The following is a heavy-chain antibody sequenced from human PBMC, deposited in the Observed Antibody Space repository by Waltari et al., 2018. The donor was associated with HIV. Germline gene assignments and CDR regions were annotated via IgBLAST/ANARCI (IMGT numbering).Heavy chain of an antibody. Sequence: QVQLVQSGPELKRPGSSVKVSCTASGGSFGAHQITWVRKAPGQGLEWLATPVPISQRKYSSQKSGGRVTRTADKSTATAFMDWAGLTSDDTAVYYCLLGSHYYVSSSYYEEWGPGTLVAVS. CDR3: LLGSHYYVSSSYYEE. CDR2: PVPISQRK. CDR1: GGSFGAHQ. D-gene: IGHD3-10*02. J-gene: IGHJ4*02. V-gene: IGHV1-69*02.